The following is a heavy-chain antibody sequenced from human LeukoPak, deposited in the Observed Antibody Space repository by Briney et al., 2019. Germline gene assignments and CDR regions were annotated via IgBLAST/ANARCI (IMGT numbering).Heavy chain of an antibody. Sequence: SETLSLTCGVYGGSFTAYYWTWIRQSPGKGLEWIGEISHSGSTDYNPSLGSRVTISQDTSRNQFSLKVTSLTAADTAVYFCARGGTVAGYWSPLKSHFDSWGQGTLVTVSP. V-gene: IGHV4-34*01. D-gene: IGHD6-19*01. CDR3: ARGGTVAGYWSPLKSHFDS. CDR1: GGSFTAYY. J-gene: IGHJ4*02. CDR2: ISHSGST.